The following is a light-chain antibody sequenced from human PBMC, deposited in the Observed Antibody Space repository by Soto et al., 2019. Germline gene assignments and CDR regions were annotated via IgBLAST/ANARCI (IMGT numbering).Light chain of an antibody. V-gene: IGKV3-11*01. CDR2: DAS. Sequence: EIVLTQSPATLSLSPGERATLSCRASQSVSSYLAWYQQKPGQAPRLLMYDASTRATGIPARFSGSGSGTDFTLTISTPEPEDSAVYYCQQRSNWPSITFGQGTRLEIK. CDR1: QSVSSY. J-gene: IGKJ5*01. CDR3: QQRSNWPSIT.